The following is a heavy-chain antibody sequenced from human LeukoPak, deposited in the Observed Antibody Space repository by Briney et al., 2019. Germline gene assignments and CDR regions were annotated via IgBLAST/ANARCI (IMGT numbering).Heavy chain of an antibody. CDR3: AGLIRPGWFDP. CDR2: IYNSGST. J-gene: IGHJ5*02. V-gene: IGHV4-38-2*02. CDR1: GYSISRGYY. D-gene: IGHD1-14*01. Sequence: SETLSLTCTVSGYSISRGYYWGWIRQPPGKGLEWIGIIYNSGSTYYNPSLKSRVTISVDTSKNQFSLKLSSVTAADTAVYYCAGLIRPGWFDPWGQGTLVTVSS.